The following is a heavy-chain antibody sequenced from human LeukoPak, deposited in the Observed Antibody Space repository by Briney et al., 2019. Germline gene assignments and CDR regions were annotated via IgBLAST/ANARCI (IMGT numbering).Heavy chain of an antibody. J-gene: IGHJ5*02. CDR2: IKQDGSEK. CDR1: GFTFSSYW. D-gene: IGHD3-22*01. V-gene: IGHV3-7*01. Sequence: GGSLRLSCAASGFTFSSYWMIWVRQAPGKGLEWVANIKQDGSEKYYVDSVKGRFTISRDNAKNSLYLQMNSLRAEDTAVYYCARAGVYYYDSSGYQGWFDPWGQGTLVTVSS. CDR3: ARAGVYYYDSSGYQGWFDP.